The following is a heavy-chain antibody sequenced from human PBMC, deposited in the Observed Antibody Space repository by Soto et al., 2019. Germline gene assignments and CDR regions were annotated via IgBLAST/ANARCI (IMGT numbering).Heavy chain of an antibody. CDR1: GYSFTSYW. D-gene: IGHD3-10*01. Sequence: GESLKISCKGSGYSFTSYWIGWVRQMPGKGLEWMGIIYPGDSDTRYSPSFQGQVTISADKSISTAYLQWSSLKASDTAMYYCAMLLRGSGSHIPLDYWGQGTLVTVSS. CDR3: AMLLRGSGSHIPLDY. CDR2: IYPGDSDT. V-gene: IGHV5-51*01. J-gene: IGHJ4*02.